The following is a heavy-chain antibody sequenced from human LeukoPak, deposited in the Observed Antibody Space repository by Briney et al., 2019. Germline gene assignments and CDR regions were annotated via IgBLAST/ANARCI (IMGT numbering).Heavy chain of an antibody. J-gene: IGHJ6*02. CDR3: ARSITGIIPMRYYYYGMDV. CDR2: ISGSGGST. D-gene: IGHD1-20*01. Sequence: QSGGSLRLSCAASGFTFSSYAMSWVRQAPGKGLEWVSAISGSGGSTYYADSVKGRFTISRDNSKNTLYLQMNSLRAEDTAVYYCARSITGIIPMRYYYYGMDVWGQGTTVTVSS. CDR1: GFTFSSYA. V-gene: IGHV3-23*01.